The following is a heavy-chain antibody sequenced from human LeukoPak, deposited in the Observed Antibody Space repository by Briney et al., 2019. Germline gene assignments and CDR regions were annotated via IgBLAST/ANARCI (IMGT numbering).Heavy chain of an antibody. CDR2: IRYDGSNK. V-gene: IGHV3-30*02. CDR3: ARTVPHYYHMDV. J-gene: IGHJ6*03. D-gene: IGHD3/OR15-3a*01. Sequence: QAGGSLRLSCAASGFTFSSYGMHWVRQAPGKGLEWVAFIRYDGSNKYYADSVKGRFTISRDNSKNTLYLQMNSLRAEDTALYHCARTVPHYYHMDVWGKGTTVTVSS. CDR1: GFTFSSYG.